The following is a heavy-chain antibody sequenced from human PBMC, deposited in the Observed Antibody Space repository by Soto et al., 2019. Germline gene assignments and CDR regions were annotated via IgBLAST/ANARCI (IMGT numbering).Heavy chain of an antibody. Sequence: PWRSLRVSCSASVFTFRSFTMNWVRQAPGKGLEWVSTISSNSAYIYYTDALRGRFTISRDNAKNSLHLQMNSLRAEDTAVYYCTRDASRDSSARGWFDPWGPGTLVTVSS. CDR1: VFTFRSFT. J-gene: IGHJ5*02. CDR2: ISSNSAYI. V-gene: IGHV3-21*01. CDR3: TRDASRDSSARGWFDP. D-gene: IGHD6-13*01.